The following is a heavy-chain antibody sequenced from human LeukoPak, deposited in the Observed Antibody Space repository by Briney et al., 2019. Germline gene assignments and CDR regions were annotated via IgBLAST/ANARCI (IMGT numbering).Heavy chain of an antibody. CDR1: GFTFSSYA. Sequence: PGGSLRLSCAASGFTFSSYAMSWVRQAPGKGLEWVSVISGSDGSTYYADSVRGRFTISRDNSKNTLYLQMNSLRAEDTAVYYCAKDILTGYYAIFDYWGQGTLVTVSS. CDR2: ISGSDGST. J-gene: IGHJ4*02. D-gene: IGHD3-9*01. V-gene: IGHV3-23*01. CDR3: AKDILTGYYAIFDY.